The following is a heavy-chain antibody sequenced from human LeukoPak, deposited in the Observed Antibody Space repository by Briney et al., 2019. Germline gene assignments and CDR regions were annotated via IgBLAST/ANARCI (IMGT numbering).Heavy chain of an antibody. D-gene: IGHD6-6*01. CDR3: AREGSLSSSDAFDI. CDR1: GFTFSNYE. J-gene: IGHJ3*02. Sequence: GGSLRLSCAASGFTFSNYEMHWVRLVLGKGLEWASAIGIAGNTFHAGSVKGRFTISRENAKNSFHLQMNSLGAGDTAVYYCAREGSLSSSDAFDIWGQGTMVTVSS. CDR2: IGIAGNT. V-gene: IGHV3-13*01.